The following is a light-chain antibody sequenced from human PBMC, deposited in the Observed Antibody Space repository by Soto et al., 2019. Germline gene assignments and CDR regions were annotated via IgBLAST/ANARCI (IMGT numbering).Light chain of an antibody. CDR2: DVN. Sequence: QSALTQPRSLSGSPGQSVTISCTGTSNDVGGYNFVSWYQQHPGKVPKLIIYDVNIRPSGVPDRFSASKSGIAASLTISGLQAEDEADYYCCSYVGSDSSFVLGSGTKVTVL. CDR1: SNDVGGYNF. V-gene: IGLV2-11*01. J-gene: IGLJ1*01. CDR3: CSYVGSDSSFV.